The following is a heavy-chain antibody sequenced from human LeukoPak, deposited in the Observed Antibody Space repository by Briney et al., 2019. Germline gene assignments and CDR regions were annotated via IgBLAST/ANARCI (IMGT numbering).Heavy chain of an antibody. V-gene: IGHV4-4*07. CDR1: GGSISSYY. J-gene: IGHJ6*01. CDR3: ARDSSSSAKGMDV. Sequence: SETLSLTCTVCGGSISSYYWSWMRQPAGKGLEWIWRIYTSGSTNYNPSLKSRVTMSVDTSKNQFSLKLSSVTAADTAVYYCARDSSSSAKGMDVWGQGATVTVSS. CDR2: IYTSGST. D-gene: IGHD6-6*01.